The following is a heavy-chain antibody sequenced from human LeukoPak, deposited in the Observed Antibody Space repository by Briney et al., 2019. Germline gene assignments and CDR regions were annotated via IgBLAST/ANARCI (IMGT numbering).Heavy chain of an antibody. Sequence: KSSETLSLTCIVSGGSISTYYWNWIRQPPGKGLEWIGYTYHSGSTNYNPSLQSRVTISVDTSKNQFSLNLNSVTATDTAVYYCARGGAARLHFQNWGQGTLVSVSS. CDR1: GGSISTYY. J-gene: IGHJ1*01. V-gene: IGHV4-59*01. D-gene: IGHD6-6*01. CDR2: TYHSGST. CDR3: ARGGAARLHFQN.